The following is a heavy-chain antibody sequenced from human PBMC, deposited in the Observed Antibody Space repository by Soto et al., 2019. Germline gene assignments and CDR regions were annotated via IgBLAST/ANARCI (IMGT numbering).Heavy chain of an antibody. CDR2: ISYDGNTK. V-gene: IGHV3-30*18. CDR1: GFIFSSSG. J-gene: IGHJ4*02. Sequence: QVPLVESGGGVVLPGRSLRLSCAASGFIFSSSGMHWVRQAPGKGLEWVAVISYDGNTKYYADSVKGRFTISRDNSKNTLYLQMTSLRVEDTAVYYCANQVQTGHWGQGTLVTVSS. D-gene: IGHD1-1*01. CDR3: ANQVQTGH.